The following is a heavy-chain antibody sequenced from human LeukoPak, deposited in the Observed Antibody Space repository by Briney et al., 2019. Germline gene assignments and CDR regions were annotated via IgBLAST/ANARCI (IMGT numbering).Heavy chain of an antibody. CDR1: AYTFTIHD. V-gene: IGHV1-8*01. J-gene: IGHJ4*02. D-gene: IGHD7-27*01. CDR3: VRTPPNWGFDY. CDR2: MSPNSGDT. Sequence: ASVKVSCKASAYTFTIHDINWVRQATGQGLEWLGWMSPNSGDTGYAQKFQGRVTMTSDSSISTAYMELSSLRSEDTAIYYCVRTPPNWGFDYWGQGTLVTVSS.